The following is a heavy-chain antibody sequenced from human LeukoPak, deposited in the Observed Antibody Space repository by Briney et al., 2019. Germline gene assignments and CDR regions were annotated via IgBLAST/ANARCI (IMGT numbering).Heavy chain of an antibody. D-gene: IGHD2-15*01. CDR1: GFTFSSYG. V-gene: IGHV3-23*01. CDR2: ISGSGGST. Sequence: GGTLRLSCAASGFTFSSYGMSWVRQAPGKGLEWVSAISGSGGSTYYADSVKGRFTISRDNSKNTLYLQMNSLRAKDTALYYCARDGTYCSGGSCQLDYWGQGTLVTVSS. J-gene: IGHJ4*02. CDR3: ARDGTYCSGGSCQLDY.